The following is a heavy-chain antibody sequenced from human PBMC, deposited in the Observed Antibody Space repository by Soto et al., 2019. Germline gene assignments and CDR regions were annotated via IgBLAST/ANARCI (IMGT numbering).Heavy chain of an antibody. CDR1: GGSISSYY. D-gene: IGHD3-10*01. V-gene: IGHV4-59*01. CDR3: ARERREGSSFDY. J-gene: IGHJ4*02. Sequence: ETLSLPCTVSGGSISSYYWSWIRQPPGKGLEWIGYIYYSGSTNYNPSLKSRVTISVDTSKNQFSLKLSSVTAADTAVYYCARERREGSSFDYWGQGTLVTVPS. CDR2: IYYSGST.